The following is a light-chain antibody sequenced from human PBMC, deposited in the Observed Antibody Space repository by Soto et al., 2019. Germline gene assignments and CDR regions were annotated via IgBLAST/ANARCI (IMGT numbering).Light chain of an antibody. CDR3: QQDHKWTPQYT. Sequence: EIVMTQSPASLSVSPGDGATLSCWASQSVASTVAWYQQKPCQVPRLLLHGASTRAAGFPARFSGSGSGTDFTLTISSLQSEDFAVYYCQQDHKWTPQYTFGQGTKLQIK. CDR1: QSVAST. J-gene: IGKJ2*01. CDR2: GAS. V-gene: IGKV3-15*01.